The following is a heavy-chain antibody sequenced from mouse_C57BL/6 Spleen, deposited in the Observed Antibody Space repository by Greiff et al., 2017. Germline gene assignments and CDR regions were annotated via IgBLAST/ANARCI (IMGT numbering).Heavy chain of an antibody. D-gene: IGHD2-1*01. CDR2: INPGSGGT. CDR1: GYAFTNYL. V-gene: IGHV1-54*01. J-gene: IGHJ2*01. CDR3: AREEAYGNYLDY. Sequence: QVQLQQSGAELVRPGTSVKVSCKASGYAFTNYLIEWVKQRPGQGLEWIGVINPGSGGTNYNEKFKGKATLTADKSSSTAYMQLSSLTSEDSAVYFCAREEAYGNYLDYWGQGTTLTVSS.